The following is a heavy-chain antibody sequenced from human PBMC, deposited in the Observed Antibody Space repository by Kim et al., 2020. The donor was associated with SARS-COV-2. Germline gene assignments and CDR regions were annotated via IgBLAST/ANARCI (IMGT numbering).Heavy chain of an antibody. J-gene: IGHJ5*02. D-gene: IGHD5-18*01. CDR3: ATSTAMVTGGWFEP. V-gene: IGHV1-24*01. CDR2: FDPEDGET. CDR1: GYTLTELS. Sequence: AAVKVSCKVSGYTLTELSMHWVRQAPGKGLEWMGGFDPEDGETIYAQKFQGRVTMTEDTSTDTAYMELSSLRSEDTAVYYCATSTAMVTGGWFEPWGQGTLATVSS.